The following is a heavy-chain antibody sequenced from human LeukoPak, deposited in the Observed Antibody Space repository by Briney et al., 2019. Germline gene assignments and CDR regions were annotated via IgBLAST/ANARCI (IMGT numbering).Heavy chain of an antibody. J-gene: IGHJ4*02. Sequence: PGGSLRLSCAASGFTFTRYAIHCVRQAPGKGLEWVAVISYDGSNKYYADSVKVLFTISRDNSRNTLYLRVDSLRAEDTVIFYCARDPSIYGYGANSAIDYWGQGTLVTVSS. CDR1: GFTFTRYA. CDR3: ARDPSIYGYGANSAIDY. D-gene: IGHD4-23*01. V-gene: IGHV3-30-3*01. CDR2: ISYDGSNK.